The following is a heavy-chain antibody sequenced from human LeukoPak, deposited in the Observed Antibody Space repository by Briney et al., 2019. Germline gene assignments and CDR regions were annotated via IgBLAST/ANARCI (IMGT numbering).Heavy chain of an antibody. CDR2: ISAYNGNT. CDR3: ARDRSQGYFDWLLSNTNAFDI. V-gene: IGHV1-18*01. D-gene: IGHD3-9*01. Sequence: GASVKVSCKASGYIFTSYGINWVRQAPGQGLEWMGWISAYNGNTNYAQKLQGRVTMTTDTSTSTAYMEPRSLRSDDTAVYYCARDRSQGYFDWLLSNTNAFDIWGQGTMVTVSS. J-gene: IGHJ3*02. CDR1: GYIFTSYG.